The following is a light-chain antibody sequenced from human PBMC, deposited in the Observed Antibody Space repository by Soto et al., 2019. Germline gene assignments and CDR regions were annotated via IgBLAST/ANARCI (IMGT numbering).Light chain of an antibody. CDR3: QQYNNWPRT. Sequence: EIVMTQSPATLSVSPGARATLSCRASQSVSSNLAWYQQNPGQAPRLLIYGASTRATGIPARFSGSGSGTEFTLTISSLQSEEFAVYYCQQYNNWPRTFGKGTKVDIK. CDR1: QSVSSN. V-gene: IGKV3-15*01. CDR2: GAS. J-gene: IGKJ1*01.